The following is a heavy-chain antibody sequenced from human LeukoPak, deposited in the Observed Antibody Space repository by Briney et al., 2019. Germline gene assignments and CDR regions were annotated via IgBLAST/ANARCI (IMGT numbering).Heavy chain of an antibody. CDR1: GFTVSDAW. Sequence: PGGSLRLSCAASGFTVSDAWMNWVRQVPGKGLEWIGLFKSKTNGGTTDYAAPVKGRFTMSRDDSKSTLYLQMNSLKTEDTAMYYCTTEYSGSFSNWGQGILVTVSS. D-gene: IGHD1-26*01. J-gene: IGHJ4*02. CDR3: TTEYSGSFSN. CDR2: FKSKTNGGTT. V-gene: IGHV3-15*01.